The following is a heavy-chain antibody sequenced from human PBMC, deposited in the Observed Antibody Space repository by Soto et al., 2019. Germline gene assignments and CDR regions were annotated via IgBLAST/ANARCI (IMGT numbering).Heavy chain of an antibody. V-gene: IGHV1-69*01. Sequence: QVQLVQSGAEVKKPGSSVKVSCKASGGTYSSYSINWVRQAPGQGLEWMGAIIPIFGTANYAQKFQGRVTITADESTSTAYMELSSLRSEDTAVYYCARDGGRHSGGIDYWGQGTLVTVSS. D-gene: IGHD1-26*01. CDR2: IIPIFGTA. J-gene: IGHJ4*02. CDR3: ARDGGRHSGGIDY. CDR1: GGTYSSYS.